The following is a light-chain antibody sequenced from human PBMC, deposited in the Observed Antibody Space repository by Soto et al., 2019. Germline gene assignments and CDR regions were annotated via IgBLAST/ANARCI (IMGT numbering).Light chain of an antibody. CDR3: QSYDSSLSGVV. CDR2: GNS. CDR1: SSNIGAGYD. Sequence: QSVLTQPPSVSGAPGQRVTISCTGSSSNIGAGYDVHWYQQLPGTAPKLLIYGNSNRPSGVPDRFSGSKSGTSASPAITGLQAEDEADYYCQSYDSSLSGVVFGRGTKLIVL. V-gene: IGLV1-40*01. J-gene: IGLJ2*01.